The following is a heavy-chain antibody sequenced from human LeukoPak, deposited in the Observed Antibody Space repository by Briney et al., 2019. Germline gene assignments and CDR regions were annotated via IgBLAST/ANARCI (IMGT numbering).Heavy chain of an antibody. Sequence: PSETLSLTCTVSGGSISSYYWSWIRQPPGKGLEWIGYIYYSGSTNYNPSLKSRVTISVDTSKNQFSLKLSSVTAAATALYYRARDLYGDYVFDYWGQGTLVTVSS. V-gene: IGHV4-59*01. D-gene: IGHD4-17*01. J-gene: IGHJ4*02. CDR2: IYYSGST. CDR3: ARDLYGDYVFDY. CDR1: GGSISSYY.